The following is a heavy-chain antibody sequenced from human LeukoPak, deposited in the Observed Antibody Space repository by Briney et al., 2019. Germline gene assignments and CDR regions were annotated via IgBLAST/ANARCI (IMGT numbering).Heavy chain of an antibody. CDR1: GGSLSSYY. D-gene: IGHD3-22*01. Sequence: SETLSLTCTVSGGSLSSYYWSWIRQPPGKGLEWIGYIYYSGNADSNPSLKSRVTISVDTSKNQFSLKLSSVTAADTAVYYCARHGYYGPLDAFDIWGQGTMVTVSS. J-gene: IGHJ3*02. CDR3: ARHGYYGPLDAFDI. CDR2: IYYSGNA. V-gene: IGHV4-59*08.